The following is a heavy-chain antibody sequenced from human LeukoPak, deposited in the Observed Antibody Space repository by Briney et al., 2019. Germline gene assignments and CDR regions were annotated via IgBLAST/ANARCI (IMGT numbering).Heavy chain of an antibody. CDR2: INPSGGST. CDR1: GSTFTSYY. D-gene: IGHD3-22*01. J-gene: IGHJ4*02. V-gene: IGHV1-46*01. Sequence: GASVKVSCKASGSTFTSYYIHWVRQAPGPGLEWMGIINPSGGSTSYAQKFQGRVTMTTDTSTSTAYMELRSLRSDDTAVYYCARDALVVISTRPFDYWGQGTLVTVSS. CDR3: ARDALVVISTRPFDY.